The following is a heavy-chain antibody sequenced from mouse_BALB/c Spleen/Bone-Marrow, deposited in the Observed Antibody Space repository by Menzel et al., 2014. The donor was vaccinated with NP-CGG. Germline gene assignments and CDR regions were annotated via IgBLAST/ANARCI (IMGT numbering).Heavy chain of an antibody. CDR1: GFNIKDTY. Sequence: VQLQQPGAELVKPGASVKLSCTASGFNIKDTYMHWVKQRPEQGLEWIGRIDPANGNTKYDPKFQGKATITADTSSNTAYLQLSSLTSEDTAVYYCARYRLGIYFDYWGQGTTLTVSS. CDR3: ARYRLGIYFDY. J-gene: IGHJ2*01. CDR2: IDPANGNT. V-gene: IGHV14-3*02. D-gene: IGHD2-14*01.